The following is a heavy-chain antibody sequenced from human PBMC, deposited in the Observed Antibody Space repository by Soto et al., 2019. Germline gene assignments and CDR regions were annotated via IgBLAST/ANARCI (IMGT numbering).Heavy chain of an antibody. CDR2: TYYRSKWYN. CDR1: GDSVSTNSAT. J-gene: IGHJ5*01. D-gene: IGHD5-18*01. Sequence: SQTLSLTCAISGDSVSTNSATWDWIRQSPSRGLEWLGRTYYRSKWYNDYAVSVRGRITINPDTSNNQLSLRLNSATPDDTAVYYCASLTANSGFYSCGQRTLVPVSS. V-gene: IGHV6-1*01. CDR3: ASLTANSGFYS.